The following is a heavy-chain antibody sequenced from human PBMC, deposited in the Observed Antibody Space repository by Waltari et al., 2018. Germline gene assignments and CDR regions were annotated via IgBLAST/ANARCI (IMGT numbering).Heavy chain of an antibody. Sequence: QVQLQESGPGLVKPSETLSLTCTVSGGSISSYYWSRIRQPPGKGLEWIGYIYYSGSTNYNPSLKSRVTISVDTSKNQFSLKLSSVTAADTAVYYCARGHDSSGYYSPRFDPWGQGTLVTVSS. CDR3: ARGHDSSGYYSPRFDP. CDR1: GGSISSYY. D-gene: IGHD3-22*01. J-gene: IGHJ5*02. CDR2: IYYSGST. V-gene: IGHV4-59*01.